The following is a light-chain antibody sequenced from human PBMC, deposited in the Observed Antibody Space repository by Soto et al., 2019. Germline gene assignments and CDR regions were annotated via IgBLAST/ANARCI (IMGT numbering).Light chain of an antibody. CDR2: EVT. CDR1: SSDVGNYNL. Sequence: QSVLTQPASVSGSPGQSITISCTGTSSDVGNYNLVSWYQHHPGTAPKLMIYEVTKRPSGVSSRFSGSKSGNTASLTISGLLAEDEADYYCCSDANRHSAVVFGGGTKLTVL. CDR3: CSDANRHSAVV. V-gene: IGLV2-23*02. J-gene: IGLJ2*01.